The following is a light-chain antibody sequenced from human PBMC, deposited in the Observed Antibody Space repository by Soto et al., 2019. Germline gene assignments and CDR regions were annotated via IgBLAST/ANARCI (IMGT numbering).Light chain of an antibody. CDR1: SSDVGRYNY. J-gene: IGLJ1*01. V-gene: IGLV2-14*01. Sequence: QSALTQPGSVSGARGQSITISCTGTSSDVGRYNYVSWYHHYPGKAPKLMISEVSNRPSGVSNRFSGSKAGNTAALTISGLQAEDEADYYCSSYATGSTVYVFGVGTKVTVL. CDR3: SSYATGSTVYV. CDR2: EVS.